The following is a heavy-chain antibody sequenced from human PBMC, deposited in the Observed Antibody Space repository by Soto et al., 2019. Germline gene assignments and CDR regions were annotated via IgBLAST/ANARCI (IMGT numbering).Heavy chain of an antibody. Sequence: SETLSLTCTVSGGSISSGGSYWGWIRQPPGKGLEWIGYIYYSGNTYFNPSLKSRVTLSVDTSKNQFSLNLSSVTAADTAVYYCVRYCSTTKCPFDYWGQGTLVTFSS. J-gene: IGHJ4*02. V-gene: IGHV4-30-4*01. CDR2: IYYSGNT. CDR1: GGSISSGGSY. CDR3: VRYCSTTKCPFDY. D-gene: IGHD2-2*01.